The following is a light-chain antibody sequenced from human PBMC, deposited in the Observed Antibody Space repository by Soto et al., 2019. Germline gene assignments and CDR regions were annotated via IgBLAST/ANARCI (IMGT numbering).Light chain of an antibody. J-gene: IGKJ3*01. CDR3: QHYGSSPFP. CDR2: GAS. V-gene: IGKV3-20*01. CDR1: QSVSSSY. Sequence: EIVLTQSPGTLSLSPGERATLSCRASQSVSSSYLAWYQQKPGQAPRLLIYGASSRATGIPARFSGSGSGTDFTLTISRLEPEYFAVYYCQHYGSSPFPFGPGTKGDIK.